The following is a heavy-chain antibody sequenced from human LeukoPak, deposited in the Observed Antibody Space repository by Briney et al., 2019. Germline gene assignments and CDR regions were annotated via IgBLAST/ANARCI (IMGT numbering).Heavy chain of an antibody. V-gene: IGHV4-39*07. J-gene: IGHJ4*02. CDR3: ARDEGTALIDYFDY. CDR2: IYISGST. Sequence: PSETLSLTCTVSGGSISSSSYYWGWIRQPPGKGLEWIGRIYISGSTDYNPSLKSRVTMSLDTSKNQFSLILSSVTAADTAVYYCARDEGTALIDYFDYWGQGTLVTVSS. CDR1: GGSISSSSYY. D-gene: IGHD5-18*01.